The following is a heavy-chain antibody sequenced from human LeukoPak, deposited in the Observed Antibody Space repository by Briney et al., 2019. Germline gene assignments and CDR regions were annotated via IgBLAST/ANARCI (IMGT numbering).Heavy chain of an antibody. CDR1: GITFSAYG. J-gene: IGHJ4*02. Sequence: GRSLRLSCAVSGITFSAYGMHWVRQVPGKGLEWVAGIPPDGRNKYYGDSVRGRLTISRDNSKNTLDLQMNSLRIEDAAVYYCAREENIALDYWGQGTLVTVSS. D-gene: IGHD2/OR15-2a*01. CDR3: AREENIALDY. V-gene: IGHV3-30*03. CDR2: IPPDGRNK.